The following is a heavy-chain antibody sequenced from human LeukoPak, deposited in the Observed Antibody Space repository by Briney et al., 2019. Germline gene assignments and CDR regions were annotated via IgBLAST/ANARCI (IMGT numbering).Heavy chain of an antibody. CDR1: GYTFTGYY. V-gene: IGHV1-2*06. J-gene: IGHJ6*02. D-gene: IGHD3-3*01. CDR3: AREGPITIFGVVNYYYYGMDV. Sequence: ASVKVSCKASGYTFTGYYMHWVRQAPGQGLEWMGRINPNSGGPNYAQKFQGRVTMTRDTSISTAYMELSRLRSDDTAVYYCAREGPITIFGVVNYYYYGMDVWGQGTTVTVSS. CDR2: INPNSGGP.